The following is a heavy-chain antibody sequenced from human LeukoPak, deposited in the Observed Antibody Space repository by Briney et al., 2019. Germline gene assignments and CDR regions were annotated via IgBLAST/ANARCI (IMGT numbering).Heavy chain of an antibody. J-gene: IGHJ2*01. CDR3: ARVKDGYNPSRAWYFDL. D-gene: IGHD5-24*01. CDR1: GYTFTGYY. CDR2: INPNSGGT. V-gene: IGHV1-2*04. Sequence: ASVKASGKASGYTFTGYYMHWVRQPPGQGLEWMGWINPNSGGTNYAQKFQGWVTMTRDTSISTAYMELRSLRSDDTAVYYCARVKDGYNPSRAWYFDLWGRGTLVTVSS.